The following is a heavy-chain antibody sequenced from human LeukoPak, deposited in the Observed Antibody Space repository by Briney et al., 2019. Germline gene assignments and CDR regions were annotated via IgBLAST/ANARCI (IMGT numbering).Heavy chain of an antibody. CDR1: GGSFSGYY. Sequence: SETLSLTCAVYGGSFSGYYWSWIRQPPGKGLEWIGEINHSGSTNYNPSLKSRVTISVDTSKNQFSLKLSSVTAADTAVYYCVSDTVTTGNDALDIWDQGTMVTVSS. CDR3: VSDTVTTGNDALDI. CDR2: INHSGST. D-gene: IGHD4-11*01. J-gene: IGHJ3*02. V-gene: IGHV4-34*01.